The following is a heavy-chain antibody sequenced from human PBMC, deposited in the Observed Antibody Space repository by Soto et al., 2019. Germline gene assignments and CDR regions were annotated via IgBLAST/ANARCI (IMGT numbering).Heavy chain of an antibody. CDR3: ASGLVSANGVDY. Sequence: QVQLVQSGAEVKKPGSSVKVSCKASGGTFSSYAISWVRQAPGQGLEWMGGIIPIFGTANYAQKFQGRVXIXAXXSTSTAYMELSSLRSEDTAVYYCASGLVSANGVDYWGQGTLVTVSS. D-gene: IGHD6-19*01. V-gene: IGHV1-69*12. J-gene: IGHJ4*02. CDR2: IIPIFGTA. CDR1: GGTFSSYA.